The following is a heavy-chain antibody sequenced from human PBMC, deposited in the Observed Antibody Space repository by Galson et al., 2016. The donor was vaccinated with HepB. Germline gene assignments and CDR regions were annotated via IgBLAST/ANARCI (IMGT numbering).Heavy chain of an antibody. D-gene: IGHD5-24*01. CDR2: LSFDGINK. CDR3: AKDAYTWRWLLSFFPDY. J-gene: IGHJ4*02. CDR1: GFTLSDYG. Sequence: SLRLSCAASGFTLSDYGIHWVRQAPGKGLEWVAVLSFDGINKYYADSVKGRFTISRDNSKNTVYLQMNSLRAEDTAVYYCAKDAYTWRWLLSFFPDYWGQGTLVTVSS. V-gene: IGHV3-30*18.